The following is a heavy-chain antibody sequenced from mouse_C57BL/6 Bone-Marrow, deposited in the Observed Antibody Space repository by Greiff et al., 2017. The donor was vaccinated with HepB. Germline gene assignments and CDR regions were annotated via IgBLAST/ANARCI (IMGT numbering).Heavy chain of an antibody. Sequence: VQLVESGAELVRPGASVKLSCKASGYTFTDYYINWVKQRPGQGLEWIARIYPGSGNTYYNEKFKGKATLTAEKSSSTAYMQLSSLTSEDSAVYFCARRGVYYGSSYAMDYWGQGTSVTVSS. V-gene: IGHV1-76*01. J-gene: IGHJ4*01. CDR1: GYTFTDYY. CDR2: IYPGSGNT. D-gene: IGHD1-1*01. CDR3: ARRGVYYGSSYAMDY.